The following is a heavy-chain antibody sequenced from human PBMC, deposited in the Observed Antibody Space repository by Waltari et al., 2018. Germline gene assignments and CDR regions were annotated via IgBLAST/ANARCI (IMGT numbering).Heavy chain of an antibody. Sequence: EVQLVESGGGLVQPGGSLRLSCAASGFTFSRYDMHWVRQPTGKGLEWVSGIVSAGDTYDSGSVKGRVTISRDNAKNSFYPQMNSLTAEDTAVYYCARVSPSSSRRYYYYGMDVWGQGTTVTVSS. CDR3: ARVSPSSSRRYYYYGMDV. V-gene: IGHV3-13*01. CDR2: IVSAGDT. CDR1: GFTFSRYD. D-gene: IGHD6-6*01. J-gene: IGHJ6*02.